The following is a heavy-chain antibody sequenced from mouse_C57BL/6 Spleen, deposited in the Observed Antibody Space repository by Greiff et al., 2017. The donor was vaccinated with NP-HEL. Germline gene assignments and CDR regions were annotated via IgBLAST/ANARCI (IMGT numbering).Heavy chain of an antibody. CDR2: IYPGSGNT. CDR3: AREDGSSYWYFDV. J-gene: IGHJ1*03. CDR1: GYSFTSYY. V-gene: IGHV1-66*01. Sequence: VQLQQSGPELVKPGASVKISCKASGYSFTSYYIHWVKQRPGQGLEWIGWIYPGSGNTKYNEKFKGKATLTADTSSSTAYMQLSSLTSEDSAVYYCAREDGSSYWYFDVWGTGTTVTVSS. D-gene: IGHD1-1*01.